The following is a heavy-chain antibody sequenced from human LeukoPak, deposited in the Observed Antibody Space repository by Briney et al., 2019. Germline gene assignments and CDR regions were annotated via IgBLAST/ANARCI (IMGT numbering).Heavy chain of an antibody. D-gene: IGHD3-10*01. Sequence: PSETLSLTCTVSGGSISSSSYYWGWIRQPPGKGLDWIGHIYSSGGTDYNPSLKGRLTISVDTSKNQFSLRLSSVTAADTAVYYCARLRETTVVRGDPTPNQSRYYYYYYIDVWGKGTTVTISS. J-gene: IGHJ6*03. CDR3: ARLRETTVVRGDPTPNQSRYYYYYYIDV. V-gene: IGHV4-39*01. CDR1: GGSISSSSYY. CDR2: IYSSGGT.